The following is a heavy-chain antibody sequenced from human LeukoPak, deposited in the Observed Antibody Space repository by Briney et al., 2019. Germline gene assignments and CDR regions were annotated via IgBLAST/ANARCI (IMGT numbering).Heavy chain of an antibody. D-gene: IGHD4-23*01. J-gene: IGHJ4*02. CDR3: ARASTTVGDFDY. CDR1: GYTFTSYY. V-gene: IGHV1-46*01. CDR2: INPSGGST. Sequence: ASVKVSCRASGYTFTSYYMHWVRQAPGQGLEWMGIINPSGGSTSYAQKFQGRVTMTRDTSTSTVYMELSSLRSEDTAVYYCARASTTVGDFDYWGQGTLVTVSS.